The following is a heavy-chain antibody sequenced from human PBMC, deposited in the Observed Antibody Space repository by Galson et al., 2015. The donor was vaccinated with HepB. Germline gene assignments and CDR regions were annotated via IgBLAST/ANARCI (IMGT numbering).Heavy chain of an antibody. J-gene: IGHJ4*02. V-gene: IGHV3-73*01. CDR1: GFTFSGST. Sequence: SLRLSCAASGFTFSGSTVHGVRQASGKGLEWVGRIRSKVDGLATAYAASVKGRSTISRDDSKDTAYLQMNNLKTEDTAVYHCAAEYCSATSCYTQSFDYWGQGTLVTVSS. CDR3: AAEYCSATSCYTQSFDY. CDR2: IRSKVDGLAT. D-gene: IGHD2-2*02.